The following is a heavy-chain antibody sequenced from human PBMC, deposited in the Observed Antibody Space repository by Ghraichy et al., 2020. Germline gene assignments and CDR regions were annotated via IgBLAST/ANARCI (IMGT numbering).Heavy chain of an antibody. CDR3: ARGYYYGMDV. CDR2: IGTAGDT. V-gene: IGHV3-13*01. Sequence: GKSLNISCAASGFTFSSYDMDWVRQATGKGLEWVSAIGTAGDTYYPGSVKGRFTISRENAKNSLYLQMNSLRAGDTAVYYCARGYYYGMDVWGQGTTVTVSS. CDR1: GFTFSSYD. J-gene: IGHJ6*02.